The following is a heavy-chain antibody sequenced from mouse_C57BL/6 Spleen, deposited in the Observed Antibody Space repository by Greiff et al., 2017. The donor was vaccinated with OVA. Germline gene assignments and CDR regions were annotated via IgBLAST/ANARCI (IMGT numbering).Heavy chain of an antibody. CDR1: GYTFTSYD. CDR3: ARRVGPYYFDY. V-gene: IGHV1-85*01. J-gene: IGHJ2*01. Sequence: QVQLMESGPELVKPGASVKLSCKASGYTFTSYDINWVKQRPGQGLEWIGWIYPRDGSTEYNEKFKGKATLTVDTSSSTAYMELHSLTSEDCAIYFCARRVGPYYFDYWGKGTTLTVSS. CDR2: IYPRDGST. D-gene: IGHD1-1*02.